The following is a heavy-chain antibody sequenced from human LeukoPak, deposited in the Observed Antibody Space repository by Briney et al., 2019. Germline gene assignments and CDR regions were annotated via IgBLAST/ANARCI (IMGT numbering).Heavy chain of an antibody. J-gene: IGHJ4*02. CDR2: ISGSGGST. V-gene: IGHV3-23*01. D-gene: IGHD2-15*01. CDR1: GFTSSSYA. Sequence: GGSLRLSCAASGFTSSSYAMSWVRQAPGKGLEWVSAISGSGGSTYYADSVKGRFTISRDNAKNTLYLQMNSLRAEDTAVYYSARGYCSGGSCYRVVYWGQGTLVTVSS. CDR3: ARGYCSGGSCYRVVY.